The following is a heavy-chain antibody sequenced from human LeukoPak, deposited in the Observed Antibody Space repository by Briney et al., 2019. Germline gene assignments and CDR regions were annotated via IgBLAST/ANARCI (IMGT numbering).Heavy chain of an antibody. D-gene: IGHD5-24*01. CDR2: IRSKAYRGTT. CDR1: GFTFGDHA. Sequence: GGSLRLSCAASGFTFGDHAMSWVRQAPGKGLEWVGFIRSKAYRGTTEYAASVQGRFTISRDDSKSIVYLEMNSLQTEDTAVYYCTRGPIQLWIHNGVDVWGQGTTVTVSS. J-gene: IGHJ6*02. V-gene: IGHV3-49*04. CDR3: TRGPIQLWIHNGVDV.